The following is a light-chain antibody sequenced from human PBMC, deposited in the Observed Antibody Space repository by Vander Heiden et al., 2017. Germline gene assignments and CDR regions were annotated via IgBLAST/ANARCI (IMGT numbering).Light chain of an antibody. V-gene: IGLV1-44*01. CDR3: AAWDDSLRV. Sequence: QSVLTQPPSASGTPGQRVTIPRSGSSSNIGSNTVNWYQQLPGAAPKLLIYSNNQRPSGVPDRFSGSKSGTSASLAISGLQSEDEADYYCAAWDDSLRVFGTGTKVTVL. CDR2: SNN. CDR1: SSNIGSNT. J-gene: IGLJ1*01.